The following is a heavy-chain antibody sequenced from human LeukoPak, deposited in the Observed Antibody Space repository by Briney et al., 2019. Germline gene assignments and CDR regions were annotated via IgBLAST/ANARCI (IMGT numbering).Heavy chain of an antibody. CDR3: ARRAWPPDY. J-gene: IGHJ4*02. Sequence: SETLSLTCTVSGGSISSGGYSWSWIRQPPGKGLEWIGYIYYSGSTNYNPSLKSRVTISVDTSKNQFSLKLSSVTAADTAVYYCARRAWPPDYWGQGTLVTVSS. D-gene: IGHD5-12*01. CDR1: GGSISSGGYS. CDR2: IYYSGST. V-gene: IGHV4-61*08.